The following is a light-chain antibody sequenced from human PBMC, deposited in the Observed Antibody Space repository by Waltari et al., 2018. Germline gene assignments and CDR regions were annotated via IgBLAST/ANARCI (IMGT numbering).Light chain of an antibody. CDR1: SSDVGGYNY. V-gene: IGLV2-14*01. J-gene: IGLJ3*02. CDR3: SSYTSSSTWV. CDR2: DGS. Sequence: QSALTQPASVSGSPGPSITISCTGTSSDVGGYNYVYWHQQHPGKAPKLIIYDGSKWPSGVSNRFSGSKSGNTASLTISGLQTEDEADYYCSSYTSSSTWVFGGGTKLTVL.